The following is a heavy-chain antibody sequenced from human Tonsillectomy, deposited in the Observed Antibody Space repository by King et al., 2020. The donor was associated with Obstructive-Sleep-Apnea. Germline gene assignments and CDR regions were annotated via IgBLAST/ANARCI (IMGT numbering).Heavy chain of an antibody. D-gene: IGHD3-22*01. CDR3: ARDYFMGGDNSGYWKN. Sequence: VQLVESGGGLAQPGGSLRLSCAASGFTFSSYWMYWVRQAPGKGLVWVSRINIDGSSTNYADSVKGRFTIFRDNAKNTLYLRMNSLRAEDTAVYYCARDYFMGGDNSGYWKNWGQGTLVTVSS. CDR1: GFTFSSYW. J-gene: IGHJ4*02. V-gene: IGHV3-74*01. CDR2: INIDGSST.